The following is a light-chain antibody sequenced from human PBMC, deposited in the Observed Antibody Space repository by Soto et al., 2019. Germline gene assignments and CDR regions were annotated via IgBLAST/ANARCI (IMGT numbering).Light chain of an antibody. V-gene: IGLV3-21*04. Sequence: SYELTQPPSVLVAPGKTARITCGGNNIGSKSVHWYQQKPGQAPVLVIYYDSDRPSGIPERFSGSNSGNTATLTISRVEAGDEADYYCQVWDSSSDVVFGGGTKLTVL. J-gene: IGLJ2*01. CDR2: YDS. CDR1: NIGSKS. CDR3: QVWDSSSDVV.